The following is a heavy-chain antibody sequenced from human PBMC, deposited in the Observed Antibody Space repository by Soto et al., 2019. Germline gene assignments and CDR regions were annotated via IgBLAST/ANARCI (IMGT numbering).Heavy chain of an antibody. V-gene: IGHV1-18*01. D-gene: IGHD1-26*01. CDR1: GYTFTSYG. CDR3: ARADSGSYYYYYYGMAV. J-gene: IGHJ6*02. CDR2: ISAYNGNT. Sequence: ASVKVSCKASGYTFTSYGISWVRQAPGQGLEWMGWISAYNGNTNYAQKLQGRVTMTTDTSTSTAYMELRSLRSDDTAVYYCARADSGSYYYYYYGMAVWGQGTTVTVSS.